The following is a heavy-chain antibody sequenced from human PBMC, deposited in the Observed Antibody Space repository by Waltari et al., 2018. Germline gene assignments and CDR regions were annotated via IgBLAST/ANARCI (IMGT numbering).Heavy chain of an antibody. J-gene: IGHJ4*02. CDR2: IYSDETT. CDR1: GFTFITYV. D-gene: IGHD2-21*01. V-gene: IGHV3-23*03. CDR3: AKGFEDLLPFDH. Sequence: EVQLLESGGGLVQPGGSLRLSCAFSGFTFITYVISWVRQAPGTGLEWVSVIYSDETTKYADSVKGRFSISRDNSRNMVYLQMHSRGPEDTAVYFCAKGFEDLLPFDHWGQGTQVTVSS.